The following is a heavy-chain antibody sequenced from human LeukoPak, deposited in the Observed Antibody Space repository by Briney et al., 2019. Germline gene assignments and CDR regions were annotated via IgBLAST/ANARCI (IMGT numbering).Heavy chain of an antibody. V-gene: IGHV5-10-1*01. J-gene: IGHJ3*02. CDR2: IDPSDSYT. D-gene: IGHD6-6*01. CDR1: GYSFTNSW. Sequence: HGESLKISCKVSGYSFTNSWITWVRQMPGKGLEWMGMIDPSDSYTNYSPSFQGHVTISADKSISTAYLQWSSLKASDTAMYYCARPQLGRDAFDIWGQGTMVAVSS. CDR3: ARPQLGRDAFDI.